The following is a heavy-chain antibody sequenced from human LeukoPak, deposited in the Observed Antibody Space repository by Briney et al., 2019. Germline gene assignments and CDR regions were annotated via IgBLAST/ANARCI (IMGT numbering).Heavy chain of an antibody. J-gene: IGHJ4*02. V-gene: IGHV1-69*13. Sequence: ASGKVSCKASGGSCSSYAISWVRQASGQWLEWMGGIIPIFGTANYAQKFQGRVTITADESTSTAYMELSSLRSEDTAVYYCALSPTYYGGDEWYFDYWGQGTLVTVSS. D-gene: IGHD4-23*01. CDR2: IIPIFGTA. CDR3: ALSPTYYGGDEWYFDY. CDR1: GGSCSSYA.